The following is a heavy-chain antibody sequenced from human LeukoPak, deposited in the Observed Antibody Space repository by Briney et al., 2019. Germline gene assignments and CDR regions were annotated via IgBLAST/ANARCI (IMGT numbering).Heavy chain of an antibody. Sequence: PSETLSLTCTVSGGSISSSSYYWGWIRQPPGKGLEWIGSIYYSGSTYYNPSLKSRVTISVDTSKNQFSLKLSSVTAADTAVYYCARVTTGYDDAFDIWGQGTMVTVSS. CDR2: IYYSGST. V-gene: IGHV4-39*01. CDR3: ARVTTGYDDAFDI. J-gene: IGHJ3*02. D-gene: IGHD1-1*01. CDR1: GGSISSSSYY.